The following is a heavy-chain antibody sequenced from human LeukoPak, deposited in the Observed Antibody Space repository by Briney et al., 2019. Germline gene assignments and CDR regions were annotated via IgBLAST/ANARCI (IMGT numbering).Heavy chain of an antibody. Sequence: GGSLRLSCAASGFTFSSYEMNWVRQAPGKGLEWASYISSSGSNIYYADSVKGRFTISRDNAKNSLFLQMNSLRAEDTAVYYCARLYSSSSGRALDYWGQGTLVTVSS. CDR1: GFTFSSYE. V-gene: IGHV3-48*03. CDR3: ARLYSSSSGRALDY. D-gene: IGHD6-6*01. J-gene: IGHJ4*02. CDR2: ISSSGSNI.